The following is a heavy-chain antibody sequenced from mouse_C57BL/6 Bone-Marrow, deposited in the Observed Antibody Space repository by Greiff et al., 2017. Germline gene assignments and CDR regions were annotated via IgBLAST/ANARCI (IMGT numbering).Heavy chain of an antibody. Sequence: EVQVVESGPELVKPGASVKISCKASGYSFTGYYMNWVKQSPEKSLEWIGESNPSTGGTTYNQKFKAKATLTVDKSSSTAYMQLKSLTSEDSAVYYCAKGRGYWGQGTTLTVSS. CDR2: SNPSTGGT. J-gene: IGHJ2*01. CDR3: AKGRGY. CDR1: GYSFTGYY. V-gene: IGHV1-42*01.